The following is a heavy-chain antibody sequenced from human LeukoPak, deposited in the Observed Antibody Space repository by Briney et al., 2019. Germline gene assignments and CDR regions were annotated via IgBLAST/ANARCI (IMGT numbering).Heavy chain of an antibody. CDR1: GFTFSSNW. V-gene: IGHV3-7*01. CDR2: IKQDGSEK. CDR3: AREVVTDFDY. J-gene: IGHJ4*02. Sequence: SGGSLRLSCAASGFTFSSNWMSWVRQAPGKGLEWVANIKQDGSEKYYVDSVKGRFTISRDNAKNSLYLQMSSLRAEDTAVYYCAREVVTDFDYWGQGTLVTVSS. D-gene: IGHD3-22*01.